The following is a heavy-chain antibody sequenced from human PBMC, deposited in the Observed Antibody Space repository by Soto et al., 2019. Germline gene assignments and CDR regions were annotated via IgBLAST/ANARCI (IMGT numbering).Heavy chain of an antibody. V-gene: IGHV4-59*01. CDR3: ARNRITMVRGVIKYWFDP. CDR2: IYYSGST. J-gene: IGHJ5*02. CDR1: GGSISSYY. D-gene: IGHD3-10*01. Sequence: PSETLSLTCTVPGGSISSYYWSWIRQPPGKGLEWIGSIYYSGSTNYNPSLKSRVTISVDTSKNQFSLKLSSVTAADTAVYYCARNRITMVRGVIKYWFDPWGQGTLVTVSS.